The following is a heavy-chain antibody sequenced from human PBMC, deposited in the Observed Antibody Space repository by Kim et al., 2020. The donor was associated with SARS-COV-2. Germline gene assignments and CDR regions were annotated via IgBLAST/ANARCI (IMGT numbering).Heavy chain of an antibody. D-gene: IGHD1-26*01. CDR2: IDSDNGNT. V-gene: IGHV1-18*01. CDR1: GYTFTYYG. Sequence: ASVKVSCKASGYTFTYYGFSWVRQAPGQGLEWMGWIDSDNGNTNYAQNLQGRVTMTADTSTSTAYMELMSLRSDDTAMYYCVRGHYGKIVGEYWGQGTLVTVSS. J-gene: IGHJ4*02. CDR3: VRGHYGKIVGEY.